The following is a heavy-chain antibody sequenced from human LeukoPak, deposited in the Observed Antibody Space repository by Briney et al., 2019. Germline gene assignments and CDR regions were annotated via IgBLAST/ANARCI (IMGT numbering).Heavy chain of an antibody. J-gene: IGHJ5*02. D-gene: IGHD3-22*01. CDR2: INPSGGST. CDR1: GYTFTSYY. CDR3: ARVGHYYDSSGYRFDP. Sequence: ASVKVSCKASGYTFTSYYMHWVRQAPGQGLEWMGIINPSGGSTSYAQKFQGRVTMTRGTSTSTVYMELSSLRSEDTAVYYCARVGHYYDSSGYRFDPWGQGTLVTVSS. V-gene: IGHV1-46*03.